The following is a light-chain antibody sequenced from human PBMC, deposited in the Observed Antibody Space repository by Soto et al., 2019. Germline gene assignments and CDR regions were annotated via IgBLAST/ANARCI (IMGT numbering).Light chain of an antibody. CDR2: EVS. V-gene: IGLV2-14*01. CDR3: SSYISSSTLVV. CDR1: SSDIGDYNY. J-gene: IGLJ2*01. Sequence: QSALTQPASVSGSPGQSITISCTGTSSDIGDYNYASWYQQHPGKAPKVMIFEVSNRPSGVSNRFSGSKSGNTASLTISGLQAEDEADYYCSSYISSSTLVVFGGGTKLTVL.